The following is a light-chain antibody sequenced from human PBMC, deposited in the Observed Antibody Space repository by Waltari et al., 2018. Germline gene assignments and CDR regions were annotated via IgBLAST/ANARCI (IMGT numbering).Light chain of an antibody. J-gene: IGKJ4*01. V-gene: IGKV3-11*01. CDR3: QQRSIWPLT. Sequence: EIVLTQSPATLSLSPGERATLPCRSSQSISRYLGWYQQKPGQAPRLLIYEASNRATGIPARFSGSGYGTDFTLTISSLEPEDFALYYCQQRSIWPLTFGGGTKVEI. CDR2: EAS. CDR1: QSISRY.